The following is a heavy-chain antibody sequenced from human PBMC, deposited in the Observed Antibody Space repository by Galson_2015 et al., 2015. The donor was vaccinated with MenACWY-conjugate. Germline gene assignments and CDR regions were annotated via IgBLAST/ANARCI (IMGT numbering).Heavy chain of an antibody. CDR1: GFTFSSYG. D-gene: IGHD5-12*01. CDR3: AKLSDYDSY. Sequence: SLRLSCAASGFTFSSYGMHWVRQAPGKGLEWVAVIPYDGSNKYYADSVKGRFTISRDNSKNTLYLQMNSLRAEDTAVYYCAKLSDYDSYWGQGTLVTVSS. V-gene: IGHV3-30*18. J-gene: IGHJ4*02. CDR2: IPYDGSNK.